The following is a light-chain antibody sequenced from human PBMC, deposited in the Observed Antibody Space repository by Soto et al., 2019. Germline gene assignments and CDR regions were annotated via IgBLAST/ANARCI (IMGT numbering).Light chain of an antibody. J-gene: IGKJ1*01. CDR2: KAS. CDR1: QTISSW. Sequence: IQLTQSPSSLSASVGDSVTVTCRASQTISSWLAWYQQKPGKAPMLLIYKASTLKSGVPSRFSGSGSGTEFTLTISSLQPDDFATYYCQHYNSYSEAFGQGTKVDIK. CDR3: QHYNSYSEA. V-gene: IGKV1-5*03.